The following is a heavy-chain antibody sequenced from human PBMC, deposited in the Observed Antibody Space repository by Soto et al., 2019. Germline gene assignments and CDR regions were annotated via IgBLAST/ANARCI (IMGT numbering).Heavy chain of an antibody. CDR1: CYTFTSYG. CDR2: INPDNGNT. CDR3: ARGIATGQLDP. Sequence: SVKGSSKASCYTFTSYGISWVRQAPGQGLEWMGWINPDNGNTKSSQKFQDRVIITRDTSASTAYMDLSSLRSEDTAVYYCARGIATGQLDPWGQGTLVTVYS. D-gene: IGHD2-15*01. J-gene: IGHJ5*02. V-gene: IGHV1-18*04.